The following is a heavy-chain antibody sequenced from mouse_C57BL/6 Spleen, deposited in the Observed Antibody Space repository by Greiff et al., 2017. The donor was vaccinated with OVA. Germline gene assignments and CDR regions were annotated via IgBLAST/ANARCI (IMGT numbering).Heavy chain of an antibody. V-gene: IGHV3-6*01. CDR3: AREDYGSKGAMDY. CDR2: ISYDGSN. Sequence: DVQLVESGPGLVKPSQSLSLTCSVTGYSITSGYYWNWIRQFPGNKLEWMGYISYDGSNNYNPSLKNRISITRDTSKNQFFLKLNSVTTEDTATYYCAREDYGSKGAMDYWGQGTSVTVSS. D-gene: IGHD1-1*01. CDR1: GYSITSGYY. J-gene: IGHJ4*01.